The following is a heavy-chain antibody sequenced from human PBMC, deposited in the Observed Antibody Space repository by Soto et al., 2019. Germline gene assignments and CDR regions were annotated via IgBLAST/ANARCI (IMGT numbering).Heavy chain of an antibody. CDR2: IKSKTDGGTT. CDR3: TTGRHYYGSGSYDY. CDR1: GFTFSNAW. J-gene: IGHJ4*02. D-gene: IGHD3-10*01. V-gene: IGHV3-15*01. Sequence: EVQLVESGGGLVKPAGSLRLSCAASGFTFSNAWMSWVRQAPGKGLEWVGRIKSKTDGGTTDYAAPVKGRFTISRDDSKNTLYLQMNSLKTEDTAVYYCTTGRHYYGSGSYDYWGQGTLVTVSS.